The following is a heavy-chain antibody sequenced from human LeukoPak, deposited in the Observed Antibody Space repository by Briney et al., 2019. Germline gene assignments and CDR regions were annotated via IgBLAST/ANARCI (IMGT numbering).Heavy chain of an antibody. CDR2: ISDSADTI. J-gene: IGHJ4*02. V-gene: IGHV3-11*01. Sequence: GGSLRLSCAASGFTFSDSYMSWIRQVPGKGLEWISYISDSADTIYYADSAKGRFTISRDNAKNSLYLKMNSLRAEDTAVYYCEREGGNWGEGYFDYWGQGTLVTVSS. D-gene: IGHD7-27*01. CDR3: EREGGNWGEGYFDY. CDR1: GFTFSDSY.